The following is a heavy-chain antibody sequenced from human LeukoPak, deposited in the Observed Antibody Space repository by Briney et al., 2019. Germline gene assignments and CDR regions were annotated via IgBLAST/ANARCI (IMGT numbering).Heavy chain of an antibody. D-gene: IGHD3-10*02. V-gene: IGHV3-48*03. CDR3: AELGITMIGGV. CDR1: GFTFSSYE. Sequence: QPGGSLRLSCAASGFTFSSYEMNWVRQAPGKGLEWVSYISSRGSTIYYADSGKGRFTIYRDNAKNSLYLQMNSLRAEDTDVYYCAELGITMIGGVWGKGTTVTISS. CDR2: ISSRGSTI. J-gene: IGHJ6*04.